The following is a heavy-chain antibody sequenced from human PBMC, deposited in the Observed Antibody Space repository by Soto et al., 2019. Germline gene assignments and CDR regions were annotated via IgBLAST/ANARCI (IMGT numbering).Heavy chain of an antibody. CDR3: ARDVDY. J-gene: IGHJ4*02. Sequence: SETLSLTCTVSGGSISSFYWSWIRQPPGKGLEWIGYIYYSGSTNYNPSLKSRVTISVDTSKNQFSLKLSSVTAADTAVYYCARDVDYWGQGTLVTVSS. CDR1: GGSISSFY. V-gene: IGHV4-59*01. CDR2: IYYSGST.